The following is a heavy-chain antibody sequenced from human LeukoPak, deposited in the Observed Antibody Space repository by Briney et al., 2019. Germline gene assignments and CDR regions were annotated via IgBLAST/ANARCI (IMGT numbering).Heavy chain of an antibody. D-gene: IGHD3-22*01. Sequence: SETLSLTCAVYGGSFSGYYWSWIRQPPGKGLEWIGEINHSGSTNYNPSLKSRVTISVDTSKNQFSLKLSSVTAADTAVYYCARVPYHYDSSGYYAGAFDIWGRGTMVTVSS. V-gene: IGHV4-34*01. J-gene: IGHJ3*02. CDR2: INHSGST. CDR1: GGSFSGYY. CDR3: ARVPYHYDSSGYYAGAFDI.